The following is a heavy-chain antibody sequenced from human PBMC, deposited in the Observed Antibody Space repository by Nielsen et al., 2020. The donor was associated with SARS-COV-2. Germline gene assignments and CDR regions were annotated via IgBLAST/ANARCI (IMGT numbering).Heavy chain of an antibody. CDR2: IYYSGST. J-gene: IGHJ4*02. D-gene: IGHD3-9*01. CDR3: ARHYPDYDILTGPNDY. V-gene: IGHV4-39*01. CDR1: GGSISSSSYY. Sequence: SETLSLTCTVSGGSISSSSYYWGRIRQPPGKGLEWIGSIYYSGSTYYNPSLKSRVTISVDTSKNQFSLKLSSVTAADTAVYYCARHYPDYDILTGPNDYWGQGTLVTVSS.